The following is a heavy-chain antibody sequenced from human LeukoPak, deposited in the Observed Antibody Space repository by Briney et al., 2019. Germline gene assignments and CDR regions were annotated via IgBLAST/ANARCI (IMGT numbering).Heavy chain of an antibody. D-gene: IGHD3-10*01. CDR2: INPNSGGT. V-gene: IGHV1-2*02. CDR1: GYTFTGYY. CDR3: TGVWLGEFFDY. Sequence: ASVKVSCKASGYTFTGYYMHWVRQAPGQGLEWMGWINPNSGGTNYAQKFQGRVTMTRDTSISTAYMKLSRLRSDDTAVYYCTGVWLGEFFDYWGQGTLVTVSS. J-gene: IGHJ4*02.